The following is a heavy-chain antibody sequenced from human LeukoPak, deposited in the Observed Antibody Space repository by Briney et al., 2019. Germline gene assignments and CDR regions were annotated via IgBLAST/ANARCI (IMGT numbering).Heavy chain of an antibody. D-gene: IGHD6-13*01. CDR3: ARGEAAAGTFDI. CDR2: INHSGST. Sequence: SETLSLTCTVSGGSISSSSYYWSWIRQPPGKGLEWIGEINHSGSTNYNPSLKSRVTISVDTSKNQFSLKLSSVTAADTAVYYCARGEAAAGTFDIWGQGTMVTVSS. V-gene: IGHV4-39*07. CDR1: GGSISSSSYY. J-gene: IGHJ3*02.